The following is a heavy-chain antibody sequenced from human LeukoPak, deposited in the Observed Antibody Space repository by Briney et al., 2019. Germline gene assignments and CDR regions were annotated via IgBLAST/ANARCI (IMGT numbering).Heavy chain of an antibody. CDR2: MNPNSGNT. J-gene: IGHJ3*02. CDR3: ARGDYGDAFDI. V-gene: IGHV1-8*02. Sequence: ASVKVSCKASGYTFTGYYMHWVRQAPGQGLEWMGWMNPNSGNTGYAQKFQGRVTMTRNTSISTAYMELSSLRSEDTAVYYCARGDYGDAFDIWGQGTMVTVSS. D-gene: IGHD4-17*01. CDR1: GYTFTGYY.